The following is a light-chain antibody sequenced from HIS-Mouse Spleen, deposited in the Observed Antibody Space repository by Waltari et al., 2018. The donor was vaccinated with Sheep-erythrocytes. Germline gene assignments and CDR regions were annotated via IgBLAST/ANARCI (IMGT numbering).Light chain of an antibody. CDR3: QQFNNYPRT. J-gene: IGKJ1*01. CDR2: GAS. CDR1: QSVSSSY. Sequence: EIVLTQSPGTLSLSPGERATLSCRASQSVSSSYLAWYQQKPGQAPRLLIYGASRRATGIPDRFSGSGSGTDFTLTISRLEPEDFAVYYCQQFNNYPRTFGQGTKVEIK. V-gene: IGKV3-20*01.